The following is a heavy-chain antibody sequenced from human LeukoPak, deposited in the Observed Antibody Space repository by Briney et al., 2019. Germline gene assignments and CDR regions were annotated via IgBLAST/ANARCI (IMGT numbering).Heavy chain of an antibody. J-gene: IGHJ4*02. D-gene: IGHD4-17*01. CDR1: GFTFSSSW. CDR2: INSDGCTT. CDR3: ARNRGDPSYFDY. V-gene: IGHV3-74*01. Sequence: GGSLRLSCAASGFTFSSSWMHWVRQAPGKGLVWVSRINSDGCTTTYADSVKGRFAISRNNPKNSLYLQMNSLRAEDTAVYYCARNRGDPSYFDYWGQGTLVTVSS.